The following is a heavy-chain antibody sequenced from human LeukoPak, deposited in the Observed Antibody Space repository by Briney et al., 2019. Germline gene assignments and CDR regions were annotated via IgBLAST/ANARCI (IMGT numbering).Heavy chain of an antibody. J-gene: IGHJ4*02. D-gene: IGHD6-6*01. V-gene: IGHV3-66*02. CDR1: GVNSND. Sequence: GWSLRLSCAAAGVNSNDMTWGRHAARKGLEWVSVIYNGGTTYYADSVKGRFTISRDNSKSTLFVYLQMNSLRTDDTALYYCAGGGEAARSLVYWGQGALVTVSS. CDR2: IYNGGTT. CDR3: AGGGEAARSLVY.